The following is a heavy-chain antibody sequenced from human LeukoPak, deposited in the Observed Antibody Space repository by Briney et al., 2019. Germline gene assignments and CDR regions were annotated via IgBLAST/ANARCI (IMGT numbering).Heavy chain of an antibody. CDR3: ARDRDGYGLFDY. CDR1: GGTFSSYA. D-gene: IGHD5-24*01. J-gene: IGHJ4*02. Sequence: SVKVSCTASGGTFSSYAISWVRQAPGQGLEWMGGIIPIFGTANYAQKFQGRVTITADESTSTAYMELSSLRSEDTAVYYCARDRDGYGLFDYWGQGTLVTVSS. V-gene: IGHV1-69*13. CDR2: IIPIFGTA.